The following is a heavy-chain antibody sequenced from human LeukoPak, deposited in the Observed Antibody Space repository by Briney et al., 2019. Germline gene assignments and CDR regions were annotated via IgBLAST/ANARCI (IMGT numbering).Heavy chain of an antibody. CDR1: GGSISSYY. V-gene: IGHV4-59*01. CDR3: ARDVGYNLSGYYYYYGMDV. J-gene: IGHJ6*02. D-gene: IGHD1-1*01. CDR2: IYYSGST. Sequence: SETLSHTCTVSGGSISSYYWSWIRQPPGKGLEWIGYIYYSGSTNYNPSLKSRVTISVDTSKNQFSLKLSSVTAADTAVYYCARDVGYNLSGYYYYYGMDVWGQGTTVTVSS.